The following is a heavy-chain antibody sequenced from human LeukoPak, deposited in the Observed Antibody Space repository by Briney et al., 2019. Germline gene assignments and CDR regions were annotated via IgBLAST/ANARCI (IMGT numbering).Heavy chain of an antibody. V-gene: IGHV3-30*18. D-gene: IGHD3-10*01. Sequence: GGSLRLSCAASGFTFSSYGMHWVRQAPGKGLEWVAVISYDGSNKYYADSVKGRFTISRDNSKNTLYLQMNSLRAEDTAVYYRAKDDGSLGSGLNWGQGTLVTVSS. CDR3: AKDDGSLGSGLN. CDR2: ISYDGSNK. J-gene: IGHJ4*02. CDR1: GFTFSSYG.